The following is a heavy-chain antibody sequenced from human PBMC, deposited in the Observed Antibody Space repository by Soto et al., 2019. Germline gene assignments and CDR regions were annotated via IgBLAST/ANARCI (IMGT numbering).Heavy chain of an antibody. CDR1: GDSVSNNYVA. CDR2: TYYRSKWYN. Sequence: SQTLSLTCAISGDSVSNNYVAWEWIRQSPTRGLEWLGRTYYRSKWYNEYTVSVKSRIIITADTSKNQFSLQLNSVTPEYTAVYYLAREVAAAGYRFAPWGQGTLVTVSS. J-gene: IGHJ5*02. D-gene: IGHD6-13*01. CDR3: AREVAAAGYRFAP. V-gene: IGHV6-1*01.